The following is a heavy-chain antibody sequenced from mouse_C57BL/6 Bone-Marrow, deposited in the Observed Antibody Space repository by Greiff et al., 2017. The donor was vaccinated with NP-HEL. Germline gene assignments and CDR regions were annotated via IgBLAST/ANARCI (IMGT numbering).Heavy chain of an antibody. Sequence: EVHLVESGGGLVKPGGSLKLSCAASGFTFSSYAMSWVRQTPEKRLEWVATISDGGSYTYYPDNVKGRVTISRDNAKNNLYLQMSHLKSEDTAMYYCARGYYYGSSGDYWGQGTTLTVSS. V-gene: IGHV5-4*01. CDR1: GFTFSSYA. CDR3: ARGYYYGSSGDY. CDR2: ISDGGSYT. J-gene: IGHJ2*01. D-gene: IGHD1-1*01.